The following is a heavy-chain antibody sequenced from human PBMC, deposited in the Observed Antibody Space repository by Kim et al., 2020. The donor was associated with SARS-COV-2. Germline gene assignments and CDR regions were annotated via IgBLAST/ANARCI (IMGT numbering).Heavy chain of an antibody. D-gene: IGHD6-13*01. CDR1: GYSFTSYW. CDR2: IYPGDSDT. CDR3: ARLKGNLGSSWYHGFDY. J-gene: IGHJ4*02. V-gene: IGHV5-51*01. Sequence: GESLKISCKGSGYSFTSYWIGWVRQMPGKGLEWMGIIYPGDSDTRYSPSFQGQVTISADKSISTAYLQWSSLKASDTAMYYCARLKGNLGSSWYHGFDYWGQGTLVTVSS.